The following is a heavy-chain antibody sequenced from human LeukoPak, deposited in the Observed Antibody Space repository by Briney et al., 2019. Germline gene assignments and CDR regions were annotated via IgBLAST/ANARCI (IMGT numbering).Heavy chain of an antibody. Sequence: GASVKVSCKASGGTFTSYDINWVRQATGQGLEWMGWMNPNSGNTGYAQKFQGRVTMTRNTSISTAYMELSSLRSEDTAVYYCATTAYDFWSGYLYYYYYMDVWGKGTTVTVSS. CDR1: GGTFTSYD. V-gene: IGHV1-8*01. CDR3: ATTAYDFWSGYLYYYYYMDV. J-gene: IGHJ6*03. D-gene: IGHD3-3*01. CDR2: MNPNSGNT.